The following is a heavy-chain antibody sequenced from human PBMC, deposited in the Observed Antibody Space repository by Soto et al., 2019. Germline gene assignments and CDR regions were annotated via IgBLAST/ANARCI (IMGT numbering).Heavy chain of an antibody. CDR1: GFTFSSYW. D-gene: IGHD3-22*01. CDR2: IKQDGSEK. Sequence: EVQLVESGGGLVQPGGSLRLSCAASGFTFSSYWMSWVRQAPGKGLEWVANIKQDGSEKYYVDSVKGRFTISRDNAKNSLYLQMNSLRAEDTVVYYCARVTTYYYDSSGYYFDYYWGQGTLVTVSS. CDR3: ARVTTYYYDSSGYYFDYY. J-gene: IGHJ4*02. V-gene: IGHV3-7*05.